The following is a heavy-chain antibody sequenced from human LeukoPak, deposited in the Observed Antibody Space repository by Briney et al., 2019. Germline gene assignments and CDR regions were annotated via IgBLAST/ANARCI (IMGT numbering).Heavy chain of an antibody. J-gene: IGHJ4*02. V-gene: IGHV3-7*05. Sequence: GGSLRLSCTASGFSLSGYWMSWVRRTPGKGLEWLASIKEGTTETWYVDSVKGRFTISRDNSKNTLYLQMNSLRAEDTAVYYCAKESNYYGSGSSIDYWGQGTLVTVSS. D-gene: IGHD3-10*01. CDR2: IKEGTTET. CDR1: GFSLSGYW. CDR3: AKESNYYGSGSSIDY.